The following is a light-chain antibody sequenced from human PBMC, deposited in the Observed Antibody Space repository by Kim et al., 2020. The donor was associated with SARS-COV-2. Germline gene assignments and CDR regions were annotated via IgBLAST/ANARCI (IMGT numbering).Light chain of an antibody. V-gene: IGKV1-27*01. J-gene: IGKJ4*01. Sequence: DIQMTQSPSSLSASVGDRVTITSRASQGISNYLAWYQQKPGKVPKLLIYAASTLQSGVPSRFSGSGSGTDFTLTISSLQPEDVATYYCQKYNSAPPLTFGGGTKVDIK. CDR2: AAS. CDR3: QKYNSAPPLT. CDR1: QGISNY.